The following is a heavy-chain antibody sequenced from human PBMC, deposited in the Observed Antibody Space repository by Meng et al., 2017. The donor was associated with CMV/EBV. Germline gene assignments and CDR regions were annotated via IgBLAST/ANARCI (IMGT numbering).Heavy chain of an antibody. Sequence: SVKVSCKASGGTFSSYAISWVRQAPGQGLEWMGGTIPIFGTANYAQKFQGRVTITTDESTSTAYMELSSLRSEDTAVYYCARDRLTGEAFDIWGQGTMVTVSS. CDR2: TIPIFGTA. J-gene: IGHJ3*02. CDR3: ARDRLTGEAFDI. CDR1: GGTFSSYA. V-gene: IGHV1-69*05. D-gene: IGHD3-16*01.